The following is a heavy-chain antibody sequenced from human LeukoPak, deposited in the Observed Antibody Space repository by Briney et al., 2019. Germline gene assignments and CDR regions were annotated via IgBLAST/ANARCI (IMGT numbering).Heavy chain of an antibody. J-gene: IGHJ4*02. CDR2: ISDDGRIT. D-gene: IGHD5/OR15-5a*01. CDR3: VRRYYEYNVYDRHFDF. Sequence: GGSLRLSCAASGFTLSRDWMHWVRQAPGKGLVWVSRISDDGRITTYADPVQGRFTTFRDNAKSTVFLQMNSLRVEDTPVYFCVRRYYEYNVYDRHFDFWGQVILVTVSP. V-gene: IGHV3-74*03. CDR1: GFTLSRDW.